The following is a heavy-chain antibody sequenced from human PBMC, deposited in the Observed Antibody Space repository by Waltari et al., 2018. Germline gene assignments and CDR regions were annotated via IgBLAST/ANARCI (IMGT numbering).Heavy chain of an antibody. CDR2: ISYDGSNK. V-gene: IGHV3-30*18. CDR3: AKSGVLSDFDY. CDR1: GFTFSSYG. J-gene: IGHJ4*02. Sequence: QVQLVESGGGVVQPGRSLRLSCAASGFTFSSYGMHWDRQAPGKGLEWVAVISYDGSNKYYADSVKGRFTISRDNSKNTLYLQMNSLRAEDTAVYYCAKSGVLSDFDYWGQGTLVTVSS. D-gene: IGHD3-10*01.